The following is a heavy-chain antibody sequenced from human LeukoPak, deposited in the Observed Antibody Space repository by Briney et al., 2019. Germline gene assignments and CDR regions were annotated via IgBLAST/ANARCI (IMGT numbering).Heavy chain of an antibody. Sequence: PGGSLRLSCGASGFTFSNYWMHWVRQAPGKGPVWVSRINADGNNTNYADSVKGRSTISRDNAKNTLYLQMNSLRAEDTAVYYCASGIVATRDYWGQGTLVTVSS. V-gene: IGHV3-74*01. J-gene: IGHJ4*02. D-gene: IGHD5-12*01. CDR3: ASGIVATRDY. CDR2: INADGNNT. CDR1: GFTFSNYW.